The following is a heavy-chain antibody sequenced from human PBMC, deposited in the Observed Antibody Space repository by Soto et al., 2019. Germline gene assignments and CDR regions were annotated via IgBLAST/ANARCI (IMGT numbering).Heavy chain of an antibody. J-gene: IGHJ4*02. CDR1: GFTFSIYA. V-gene: IGHV3-30-3*01. CDR2: ISYDGSNK. CDR3: ARDTDYGIRNYFDY. D-gene: IGHD4-17*01. Sequence: GGSLRLSCAASGFTFSIYAMHWVRQAPGKGLEWVAVISYDGSNKYYADSVKGRFTISRDNSKNTLYLQMNSLRAEDTAVYYCARDTDYGIRNYFDYWGQGTLVTVSS.